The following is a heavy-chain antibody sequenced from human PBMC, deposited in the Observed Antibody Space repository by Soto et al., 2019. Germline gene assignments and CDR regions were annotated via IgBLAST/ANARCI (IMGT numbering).Heavy chain of an antibody. CDR3: ARGDYGTGGYPFPCFDY. Sequence: HEHLVQSGAEVKRPGASLKVSCKASGYSFTGYYIHWVRQAPGQGLEWMGWINPDSGATNYAQKFPGRLTRTSNTSISTASMDLTSLTSDDTAVYYGARGDYGTGGYPFPCFDYWGQGTLVIVSS. D-gene: IGHD2-8*02. V-gene: IGHV1-2*02. CDR1: GYSFTGYY. CDR2: INPDSGAT. J-gene: IGHJ4*02.